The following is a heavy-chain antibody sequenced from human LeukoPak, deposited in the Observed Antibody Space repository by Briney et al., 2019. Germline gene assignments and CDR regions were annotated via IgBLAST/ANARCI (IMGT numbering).Heavy chain of an antibody. CDR1: GGTFSSYA. D-gene: IGHD2-2*01. V-gene: IGHV1-8*03. Sequence: ASVKVSCKASGGTFSSYAISWVRQAPGQGLEWMGWMNPNSGNTGYAQKFQGRVTITRNTSISTAYMELSSLRSEDTAVYYCARGPRYCSSTSCYYYYMDVWGKGTTVTVSS. CDR3: ARGPRYCSSTSCYYYYMDV. J-gene: IGHJ6*03. CDR2: MNPNSGNT.